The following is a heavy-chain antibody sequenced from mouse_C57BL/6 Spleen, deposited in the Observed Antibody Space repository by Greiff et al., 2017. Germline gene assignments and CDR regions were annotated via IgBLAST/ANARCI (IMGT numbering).Heavy chain of an antibody. D-gene: IGHD1-1*01. J-gene: IGHJ4*01. CDR1: GFTFSSYA. Sequence: EVMLVESGGGLVKPGGSLKLSCAASGFTFSSYAMSWVRQTPEKRLEWVATISDGGSYTYYPDNVKGRFTISKDKAKNNLYLQMSHLKSEDTAMYYCARDGITTVMDYWGQGTSVTVSS. CDR3: ARDGITTVMDY. V-gene: IGHV5-4*01. CDR2: ISDGGSYT.